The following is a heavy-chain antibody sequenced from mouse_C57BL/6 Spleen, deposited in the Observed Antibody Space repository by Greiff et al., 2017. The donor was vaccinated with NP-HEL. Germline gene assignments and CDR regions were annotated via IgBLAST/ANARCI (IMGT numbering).Heavy chain of an antibody. D-gene: IGHD1-1*01. CDR1: GYTFTGYE. J-gene: IGHJ4*01. CDR3: TRYDYYAMDY. CDR2: IDPETGGT. V-gene: IGHV1-15*01. Sequence: QVQLQQSGAELVRPGASVTLSCKASGYTFTGYEMHWVKQTPVHGLEWIGAIDPETGGTAYNQKFKGKAILTADKSSSTAYMELRSLTSEDSAVYYCTRYDYYAMDYWGQGTSVTVSS.